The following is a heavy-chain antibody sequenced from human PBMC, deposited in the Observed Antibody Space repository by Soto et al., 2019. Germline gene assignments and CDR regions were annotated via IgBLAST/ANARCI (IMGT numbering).Heavy chain of an antibody. V-gene: IGHV3-23*01. CDR1: GFTFSSYA. D-gene: IGHD2-15*01. J-gene: IGHJ4*02. Sequence: EVQLLESGGGLVQPGGSLRLSCAASGFTFSSYAMSWVRQAPGKGLEWVSAISGSGGSTYYADSVKGRFTISRDNSKNTLYLQMNSLRAEDTAVYYCAKDPIPANIVVVVAAPDYWGQGTLVTVSS. CDR2: ISGSGGST. CDR3: AKDPIPANIVVVVAAPDY.